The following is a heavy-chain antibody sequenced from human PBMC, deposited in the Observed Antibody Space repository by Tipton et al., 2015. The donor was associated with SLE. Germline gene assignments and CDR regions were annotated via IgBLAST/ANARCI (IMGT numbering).Heavy chain of an antibody. CDR3: ARENYDILTGPVDAFDI. D-gene: IGHD3-9*01. CDR2: INHSGST. V-gene: IGHV4-34*01. Sequence: TLSLTCAVYGGSFSGYYWSWIRQPPGKGLEWIGEINHSGSTNYNPSLKSRVTISVDTSKKQFPLKLSSVTAADTAVYYCARENYDILTGPVDAFDIWGQGTMVTVSS. CDR1: GGSFSGYY. J-gene: IGHJ3*02.